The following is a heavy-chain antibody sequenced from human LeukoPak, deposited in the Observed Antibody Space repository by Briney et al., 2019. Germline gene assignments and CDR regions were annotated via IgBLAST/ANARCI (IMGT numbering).Heavy chain of an antibody. CDR2: IIPIFGTA. Sequence: GASVKVSCKASGGTFSSYAISWVRQAPGQGLEWMGGIIPIFGTANHAQKFQGRVTITADESTSTAYMELSSLRSEDTAVYYCASRLSNHYYYGMDVWVQGTTVTVSS. CDR1: GGTFSSYA. CDR3: ASRLSNHYYYGMDV. J-gene: IGHJ6*02. V-gene: IGHV1-69*13.